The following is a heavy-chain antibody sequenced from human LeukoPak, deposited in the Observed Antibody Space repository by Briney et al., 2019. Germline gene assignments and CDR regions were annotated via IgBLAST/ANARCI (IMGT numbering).Heavy chain of an antibody. V-gene: IGHV1-24*01. CDR3: ATDYYDSSGYYHDAFDI. Sequence: ASVKVSFKVSGYTLTELSMHWVRQAPGKGLEWMGGFDPEDGETIYAQKFQGRVTMTEDTSTDTAYMELSSLRSEDTAVYYCATDYYDSSGYYHDAFDIWGQGTMVTVSS. CDR2: FDPEDGET. CDR1: GYTLTELS. D-gene: IGHD3-22*01. J-gene: IGHJ3*02.